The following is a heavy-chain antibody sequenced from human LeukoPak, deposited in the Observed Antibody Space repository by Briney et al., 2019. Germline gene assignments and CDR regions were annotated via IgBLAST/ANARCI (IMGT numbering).Heavy chain of an antibody. CDR2: IKNNGGN. CDR1: GGSISTYS. CDR3: ARDAGGTWFDP. V-gene: IGHV4-59*01. Sequence: SETLYLTCTVSGGSISTYSWNWIRQSPGQGLEWIGYIKNNGGNYNNPSLKSRVTISLDTSKNQFSLKLTSVTAADTAVYYCARDAGGTWFDPWGQGTLVTVSS. J-gene: IGHJ5*02.